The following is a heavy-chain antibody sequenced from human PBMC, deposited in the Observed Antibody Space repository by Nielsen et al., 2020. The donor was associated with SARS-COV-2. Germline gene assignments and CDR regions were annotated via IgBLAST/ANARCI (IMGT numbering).Heavy chain of an antibody. V-gene: IGHV4-59*08. CDR3: ARLDPSGTSEAFDI. CDR2: IYYSGST. J-gene: IGHJ3*02. CDR1: GGSVSSYY. Sequence: SETLSLTCTVSGGSVSSYYWSWIRQPPGKGLEWIGYIYYSGSTNYNPSLESRVTISVDTSKNQFSLKLNSVTAADTAVYYCARLDPSGTSEAFDIWGQGTMVTVSS. D-gene: IGHD1-26*01.